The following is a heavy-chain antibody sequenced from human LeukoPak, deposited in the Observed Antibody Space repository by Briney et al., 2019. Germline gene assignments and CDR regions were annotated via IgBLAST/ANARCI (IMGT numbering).Heavy chain of an antibody. J-gene: IGHJ5*02. Sequence: PSETLSLTCTVSGGSISSYYWSWIRQPPGKGLEWIGYIYYSGSTNYNPPLKSRVTISVDTSKNQFSLKLSSVTAADTAVYYCARGRRTNGFDPWGQGTLVTVSS. CDR2: IYYSGST. V-gene: IGHV4-59*01. CDR3: ARGRRTNGFDP. CDR1: GGSISSYY.